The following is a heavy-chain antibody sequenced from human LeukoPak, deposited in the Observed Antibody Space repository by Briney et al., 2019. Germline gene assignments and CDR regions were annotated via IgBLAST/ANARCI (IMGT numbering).Heavy chain of an antibody. D-gene: IGHD2-21*01. CDR1: GYTFTSYG. CDR2: ISAYNGNT. CDR3: ARDILAYYYYGMDV. Sequence: GASVMVCCKASGYTFTSYGISWVRQAPGQGLEWMGWISAYNGNTNYAQKLQGRVTMTTDTSTSTAYMELRSLRPDDTAVYYCARDILAYYYYGMDVWGQRGTVADSS. V-gene: IGHV1-18*01. J-gene: IGHJ6*02.